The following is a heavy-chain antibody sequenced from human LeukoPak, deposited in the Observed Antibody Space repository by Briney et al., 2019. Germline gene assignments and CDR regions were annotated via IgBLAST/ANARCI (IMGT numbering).Heavy chain of an antibody. J-gene: IGHJ6*03. Sequence: GGSLRLSCAASGFTFSSYSMNWVRQAPGKGLEWVSSISTSSSYIYYADSVKGRFTISRDNAKNSLYLQMNSLRAEDTAVYYCARLGAHYYGSGSYYLYYMDVWGKGTTVTVSS. V-gene: IGHV3-21*01. CDR1: GFTFSSYS. CDR3: ARLGAHYYGSGSYYLYYMDV. CDR2: ISTSSSYI. D-gene: IGHD3-10*01.